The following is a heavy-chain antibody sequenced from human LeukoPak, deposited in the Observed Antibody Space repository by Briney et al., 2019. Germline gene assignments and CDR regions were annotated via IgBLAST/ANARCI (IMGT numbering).Heavy chain of an antibody. J-gene: IGHJ6*03. CDR1: GPSISSYY. V-gene: IGHV4-4*09. D-gene: IGHD2-2*01. CDR3: ARHIQLLNFYYCMDV. CDR2: IHARGST. Sequence: PSETLSLTCTVSGPSISSYYWSWIRQSPKKGLEWIGYIHARGSTNFNPSLKSRVDMSVDTSKNQFSLKLTSVTAADTAVYYCARHIQLLNFYYCMDVWGKGTTVIVSS.